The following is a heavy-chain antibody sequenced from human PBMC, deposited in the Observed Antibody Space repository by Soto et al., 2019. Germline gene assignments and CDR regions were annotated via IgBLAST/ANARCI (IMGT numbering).Heavy chain of an antibody. Sequence: QVQLVESGGGVVQPGRSLRLSCAASGFTFSSYAMHWVRQAPGKGLEWVAVISYDGSNKYYADSVKGRFTISRDNSKNTLYLQMNSLRAEDTAVYYYARPHYYGSGRPPAFSGMDVWGQGTTVTVSS. CDR3: ARPHYYGSGRPPAFSGMDV. CDR1: GFTFSSYA. CDR2: ISYDGSNK. J-gene: IGHJ6*02. D-gene: IGHD3-10*01. V-gene: IGHV3-30-3*01.